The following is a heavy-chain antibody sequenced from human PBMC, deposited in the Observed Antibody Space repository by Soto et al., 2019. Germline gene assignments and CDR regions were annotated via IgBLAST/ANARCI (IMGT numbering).Heavy chain of an antibody. CDR3: AKGKTSGWYYFDY. CDR2: ISASGRDI. J-gene: IGHJ4*02. Sequence: GWSLRLSCAASGFTFSNFAMSWVRQAPGRGLEWVSGISASGRDIHYADSVKDRFTVSRDNSKNTLYLQMNSLRAEDTAIYYCAKGKTSGWYYFDYWGQGALVTVSS. CDR1: GFTFSNFA. V-gene: IGHV3-23*01. D-gene: IGHD6-19*01.